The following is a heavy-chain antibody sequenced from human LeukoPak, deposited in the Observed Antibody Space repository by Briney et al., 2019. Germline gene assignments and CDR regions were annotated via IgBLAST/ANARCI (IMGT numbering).Heavy chain of an antibody. CDR1: GFTFSSYW. J-gene: IGHJ6*02. CDR2: IKQDGSGK. Sequence: GGSLRLSCAASGFTFSSYWMSWVRQAPGKGLEWVANIKQDGSGKYYVDSVKGRFTISRDNAKNSLYLQMSNLRAEDTAVYFCARGGGLDVWGQGATVTVSS. D-gene: IGHD3-16*01. V-gene: IGHV3-7*03. CDR3: ARGGGLDV.